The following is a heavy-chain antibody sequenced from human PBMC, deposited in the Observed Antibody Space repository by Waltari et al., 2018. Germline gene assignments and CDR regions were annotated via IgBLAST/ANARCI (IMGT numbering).Heavy chain of an antibody. CDR1: GYTFRTEG. J-gene: IGHJ4*02. CDR3: ASLFCRDGTCYSYFGY. Sequence: EVQWVESGGGLVQPGRSGRGAGRAAGYTFRTEGMNWVRQAPGKGLVWVSRIKSDGSTTMYADSVKGRFTISRDNAKNTLYLQMNSLTAEDTAVYYCASLFCRDGTCYSYFGYWGQGTLVSVSS. CDR2: IKSDGSTT. D-gene: IGHD2-15*01. V-gene: IGHV3-74*03.